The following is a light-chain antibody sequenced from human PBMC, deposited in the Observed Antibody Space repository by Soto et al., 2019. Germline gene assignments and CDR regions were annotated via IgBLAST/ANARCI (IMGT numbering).Light chain of an antibody. J-gene: IGLJ1*01. CDR1: NSNVGSYNY. Sequence: QSVLTQPRSVSGSPGQSITISCTGSNSNVGSYNYVSWYQQHPGQAPKFMIYDVNKRPSGVPHRFYGSKSGNTASLTISGLQADDEADYYCLSYAGSYTFVFGTGTRV. CDR3: LSYAGSYTFV. V-gene: IGLV2-11*01. CDR2: DVN.